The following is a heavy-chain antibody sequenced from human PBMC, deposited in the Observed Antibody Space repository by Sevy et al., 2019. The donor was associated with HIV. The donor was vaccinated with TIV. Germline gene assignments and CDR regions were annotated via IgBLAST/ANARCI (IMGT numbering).Heavy chain of an antibody. V-gene: IGHV3-9*01. CDR2: ISWNSGSI. CDR1: GFTFEDYA. Sequence: GGFLRLSCAASGFTFEDYAMHWVRQAPGKGLEWVSGISWNSGSIGYADSVKGRFTISRDNAKNSLYLQMNSLRAEDSALYYCAKSPPHDLLTGSFDPWGQGTQVTVSS. D-gene: IGHD3-9*01. J-gene: IGHJ5*02. CDR3: AKSPPHDLLTGSFDP.